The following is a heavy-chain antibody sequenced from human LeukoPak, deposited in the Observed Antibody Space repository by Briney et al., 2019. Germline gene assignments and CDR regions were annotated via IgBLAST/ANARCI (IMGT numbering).Heavy chain of an antibody. Sequence: SGPTLVKPTQTLTLTCTFSGFSLSTSGVGVGWIRQPPGRALEWLALIYWDDDRRYSPSLKSRLTITKDTSKNQVVLTMTNMDPVDTATYFCAHRKNYYDSSVFDNWGQGTLVTVSS. CDR1: GFSLSTSGVG. CDR2: IYWDDDR. V-gene: IGHV2-5*02. CDR3: AHRKNYYDSSVFDN. D-gene: IGHD3-22*01. J-gene: IGHJ4*02.